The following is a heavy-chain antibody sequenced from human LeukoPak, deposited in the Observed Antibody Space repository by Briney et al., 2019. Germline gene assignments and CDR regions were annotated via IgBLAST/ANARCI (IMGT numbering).Heavy chain of an antibody. V-gene: IGHV3-7*04. D-gene: IGHD5-12*01. CDR2: VKEDGSEK. Sequence: PGGSLRLSCAASGFTFSSYTMNWVRQAPGKGLEWVANVKEDGSEKYYVDSVKGRFTISRDNTKNSLYLQMDSLRAEDTAVYFCARVRLVTTQYDAFAMWGQGTMVTVSS. J-gene: IGHJ3*02. CDR1: GFTFSSYT. CDR3: ARVRLVTTQYDAFAM.